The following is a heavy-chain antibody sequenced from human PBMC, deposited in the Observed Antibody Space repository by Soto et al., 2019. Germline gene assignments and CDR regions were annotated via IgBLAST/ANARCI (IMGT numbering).Heavy chain of an antibody. CDR3: ARNRGRWLQLGYFDY. V-gene: IGHV1-3*01. D-gene: IGHD5-12*01. Sequence: EASVKVSCKASGYTFTSYAMHWVRQAPGQRLEWMGWINAGNGNTKYSQKFQGRVTITRDTSASTACMELSSLRSEDTAVYYCARNRGRWLQLGYFDYWGQGTLVTVSS. CDR2: INAGNGNT. J-gene: IGHJ4*02. CDR1: GYTFTSYA.